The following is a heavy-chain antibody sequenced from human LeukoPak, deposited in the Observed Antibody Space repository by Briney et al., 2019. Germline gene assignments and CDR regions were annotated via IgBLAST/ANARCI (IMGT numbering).Heavy chain of an antibody. D-gene: IGHD2-15*01. CDR2: IYPGDSDT. CDR3: ARADCSGGSCYLVYYFDY. CDR1: GYSFTSYW. V-gene: IGHV5-51*01. J-gene: IGHJ4*02. Sequence: GESLKISCKGSGYSFTSYWIGWVRQMPGKGLEWMGIIYPGDSDTRYSPSFQGQVTISADKSISTAYLQWSSLKASDTAMYYCARADCSGGSCYLVYYFDYWGQGTLITVSS.